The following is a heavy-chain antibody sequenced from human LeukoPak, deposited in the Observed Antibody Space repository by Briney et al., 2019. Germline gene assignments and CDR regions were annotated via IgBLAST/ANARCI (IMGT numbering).Heavy chain of an antibody. D-gene: IGHD3-3*01. CDR3: ASGQYYDLWSGYYVD. V-gene: IGHV4-34*01. CDR1: GGSFSGHY. Sequence: SETLSLTCAVYGGSFSGHYWSWIRQPPGKGLEWIGEINHSGSTNYNPSLESRVTISVDTSKNHFSLKLSSVTAADTAVYYCASGQYYDLWSGYYVDWGQGTLVTVSS. J-gene: IGHJ1*01. CDR2: INHSGST.